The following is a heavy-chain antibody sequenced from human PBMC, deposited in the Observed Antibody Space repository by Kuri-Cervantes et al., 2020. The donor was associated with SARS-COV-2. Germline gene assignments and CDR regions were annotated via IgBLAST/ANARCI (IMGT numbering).Heavy chain of an antibody. V-gene: IGHV3-7*01. CDR1: GFTFSSYW. CDR2: IKQDGSEK. CDR3: ARAPVQPYCSGGSCYDYYYYYMDV. Sequence: GESLKISCAASGFTFSSYWMSWVRQAPGKGLEWVANIKQDGSEKYYVDSVKGRFTISRDNARNLLYLQMNSLRAEDTAVYYCARAPVQPYCSGGSCYDYYYYYMDVWGKGTTVTVSS. J-gene: IGHJ6*03. D-gene: IGHD2-15*01.